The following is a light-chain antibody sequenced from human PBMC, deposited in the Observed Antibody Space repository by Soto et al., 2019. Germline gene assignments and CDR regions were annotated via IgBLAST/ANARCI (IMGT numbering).Light chain of an antibody. CDR1: GRDVGAYNY. V-gene: IGLV2-8*01. CDR2: EVS. Sequence: QSVLTQPPSASGSPGQSVTISCTGTGRDVGAYNYVSWYQQHPGKAPKLRIYEVSKRPSGVPGRFSGSKSGNTASLTVSGLQAEDEADYYCISYAGSNNGGVFGGGTKLTVL. CDR3: ISYAGSNNGGV. J-gene: IGLJ3*02.